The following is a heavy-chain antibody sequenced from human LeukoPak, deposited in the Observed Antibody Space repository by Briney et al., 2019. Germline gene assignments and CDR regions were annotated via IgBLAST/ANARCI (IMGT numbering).Heavy chain of an antibody. CDR2: ISGSGGST. CDR3: VRDGYHYYGSGTYFGYYYMDV. Sequence: GGSLRLSCAASGFTFSSYGMSWVRQAPGKGLEWVSAISGSGGSTYYADSVKGRFTISRDNSKNSLYLQMNSLRAEDTAVYYCVRDGYHYYGSGTYFGYYYMDVWGKGTTVTISS. D-gene: IGHD3-10*01. CDR1: GFTFSSYG. V-gene: IGHV3-23*01. J-gene: IGHJ6*03.